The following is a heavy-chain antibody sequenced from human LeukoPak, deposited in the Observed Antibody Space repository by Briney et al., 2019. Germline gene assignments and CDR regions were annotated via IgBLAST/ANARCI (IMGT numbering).Heavy chain of an antibody. CDR1: GYTFTSYD. V-gene: IGHV1-8*03. D-gene: IGHD1-26*01. CDR3: ARALPRVGVTRTYYFDY. J-gene: IGHJ4*02. CDR2: MNPNSGNT. Sequence: ASVKVSCKASGYTFTSYDINWVRQATGQGLEWMGWMNPNSGNTGYAQKFQGRVTITRNTSISTAYMELSSLRSEDTAVYYCARALPRVGVTRTYYFDYWGQGTLVTVSS.